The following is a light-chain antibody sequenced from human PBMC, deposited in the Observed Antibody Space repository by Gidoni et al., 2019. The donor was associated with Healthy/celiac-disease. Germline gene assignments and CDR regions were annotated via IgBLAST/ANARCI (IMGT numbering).Light chain of an antibody. CDR1: QSVSSY. V-gene: IGKV3-11*01. CDR2: DAS. Sequence: ELVLTHSPATLSLSPGERATLTCRASQSVSSYLAWYQQKPGQAPRLLIYDASTRATGIPARFSGSGSGTDFTLTISSLEPEDFAVYYCQQRSNWPPWTFGQGTKVEIK. J-gene: IGKJ1*01. CDR3: QQRSNWPPWT.